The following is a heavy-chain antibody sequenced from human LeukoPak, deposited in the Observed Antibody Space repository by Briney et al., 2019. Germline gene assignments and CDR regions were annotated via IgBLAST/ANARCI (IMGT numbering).Heavy chain of an antibody. D-gene: IGHD4-23*01. Sequence: PGGSLRLSCAASGFTFSSYGMHWVRQAPGKGLEWVAFIRYDGSNKYYADSVKGRFTISRDNAKNSLYLQMNSLRAEDTAVYYCARDRDYGGNPRWDYWGQGTLVTVSS. CDR3: ARDRDYGGNPRWDY. J-gene: IGHJ4*02. CDR2: IRYDGSNK. CDR1: GFTFSSYG. V-gene: IGHV3-30*02.